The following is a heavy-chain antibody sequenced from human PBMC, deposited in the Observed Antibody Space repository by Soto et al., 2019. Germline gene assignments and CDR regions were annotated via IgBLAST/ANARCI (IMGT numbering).Heavy chain of an antibody. J-gene: IGHJ3*02. CDR3: ARKYYYGSSGYYPPDAFNI. CDR2: IFYSGST. CDR1: GGSISSGGYY. D-gene: IGHD3-22*01. Sequence: PSETLSLTCTVSGGSISSGGYYWSWIRQHPGKGLEWIGFIFYSGSTSYNPSLKSRVTISVDTSKNQFSLRLSSVTAADTAVYYCARKYYYGSSGYYPPDAFNIWGQGTMVTVSS. V-gene: IGHV4-31*03.